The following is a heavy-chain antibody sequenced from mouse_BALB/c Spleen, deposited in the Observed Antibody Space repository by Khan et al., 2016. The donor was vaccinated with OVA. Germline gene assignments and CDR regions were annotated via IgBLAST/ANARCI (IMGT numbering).Heavy chain of an antibody. J-gene: IGHJ3*01. CDR3: GRDGAYHRNDGWFAY. V-gene: IGHV1-4*01. CDR2: INPSNGYT. Sequence: QVQLQQSGAELARPGASVKMSCKASGYTFISYTIHWIKKRPGQGLEWIGYINPSNGYTNYNQKFKDKATLTTDKSSTTAYLQLSSLTSDDSAVYNCGRDGAYHRNDGWFAYWGQGTLVTVSA. CDR1: GYTFISYT. D-gene: IGHD2-14*01.